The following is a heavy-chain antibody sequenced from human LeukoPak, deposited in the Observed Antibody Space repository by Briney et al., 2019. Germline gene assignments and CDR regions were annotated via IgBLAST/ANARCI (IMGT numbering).Heavy chain of an antibody. J-gene: IGHJ6*02. CDR1: GYTFTSYG. CDR3: AREWRFLGWLSRLVVSSYGMDV. CDR2: ISAYNGNT. Sequence: ASVKVSCKASGYTFTSYGISWVRQAPGQGLEWMGRISAYNGNTNYARKLQGRVTMTTDTSTSTAYMELRSLRSDDTAVYYCAREWRFLGWLSRLVVSSYGMDVWGQGTTVTVSS. D-gene: IGHD3-3*01. V-gene: IGHV1-18*01.